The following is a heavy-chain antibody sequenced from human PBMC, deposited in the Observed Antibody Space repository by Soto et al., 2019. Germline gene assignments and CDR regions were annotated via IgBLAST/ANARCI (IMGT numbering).Heavy chain of an antibody. D-gene: IGHD3-10*01. V-gene: IGHV3-11*06. CDR3: ARDRGGYGPPDV. CDR2: ISGTSGYT. Sequence: QVQLVESGGGLVKPGGSLRLPCAASGFSFSDSYMSWVRQAPGKGLEWVSYISGTSGYTGYADSVKGRFTISRDNAKNSLYLQMNSLRVEDTAVYYCARDRGGYGPPDVWGQGTTVTVSS. CDR1: GFSFSDSY. J-gene: IGHJ6*02.